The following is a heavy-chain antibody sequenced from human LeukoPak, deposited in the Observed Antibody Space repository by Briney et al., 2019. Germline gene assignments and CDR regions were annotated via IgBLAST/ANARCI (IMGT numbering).Heavy chain of an antibody. D-gene: IGHD2-2*01. V-gene: IGHV1-18*01. CDR3: ARDRPPGSMVVVPAAQFDY. CDR2: ISAYNGNT. Sequence: GASVTVSCKASGYTFTSYGISWVRQAPGQGLEWMGWISAYNGNTNYAQKLQGRVTMTTDTSTSTAYMELRSLRSDDTAVYYCARDRPPGSMVVVPAAQFDYWGQGTLVTVSS. CDR1: GYTFTSYG. J-gene: IGHJ4*02.